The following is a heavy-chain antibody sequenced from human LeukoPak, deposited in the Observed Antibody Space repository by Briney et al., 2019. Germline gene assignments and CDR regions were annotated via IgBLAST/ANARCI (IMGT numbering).Heavy chain of an antibody. CDR1: GFTFSSYA. D-gene: IGHD3-10*02. CDR2: APHDGTSP. CDR3: AELGITMIGGV. J-gene: IGHJ6*04. V-gene: IGHV3-30*04. Sequence: GGSLRLSCAASGFTFSSYAMHWVRQAPGKGLEWVAVAPHDGTSPSHAASVNGRFTISRDNSKDTVFLQMNSLRAEDTAVYYCAELGITMIGGVWGKGTTVTISS.